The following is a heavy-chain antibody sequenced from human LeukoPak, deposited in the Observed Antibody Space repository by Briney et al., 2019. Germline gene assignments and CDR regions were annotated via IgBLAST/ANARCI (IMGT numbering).Heavy chain of an antibody. V-gene: IGHV5-51*01. CDR2: IYPGDSDT. Sequence: GESLKISCKGSGYSFTSYWIGWVRQMPGKGLEWMGIIYPGDSDTRYSPSFQGQVTISADKSISTAYLQWSSLKASDTAMYYCASRTYYYDSSPGAFDIWGQGTMVTVSS. J-gene: IGHJ3*02. CDR3: ASRTYYYDSSPGAFDI. D-gene: IGHD3-22*01. CDR1: GYSFTSYW.